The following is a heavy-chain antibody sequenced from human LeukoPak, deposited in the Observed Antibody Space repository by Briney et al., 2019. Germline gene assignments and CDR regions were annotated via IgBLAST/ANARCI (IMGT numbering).Heavy chain of an antibody. J-gene: IGHJ4*02. CDR1: GFTFSSAW. V-gene: IGHV3-74*01. CDR3: ARGPLAPDY. D-gene: IGHD2-21*01. CDR2: LNTDGSNT. Sequence: GGSLRLSCVASGFTFSSAWMHWVRQVPGKGLVWVSRLNTDGSNTAYADSMEGRFTMSSDNAKNTVYLQMNSLRAEDTAVYYRARGPLAPDYWGQGTLVIVSS.